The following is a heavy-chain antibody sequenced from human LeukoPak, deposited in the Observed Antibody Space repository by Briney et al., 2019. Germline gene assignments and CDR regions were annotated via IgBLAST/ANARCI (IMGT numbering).Heavy chain of an antibody. D-gene: IGHD5-24*01. V-gene: IGHV3-23*01. Sequence: GGSLRLSCAASGITFSSYAMNWVRQAPGKGLEWVSAISGSSGSTDYADSVKGRFTVSRDNSKNSLYLQMNSLRAEDTAVYYCAKDWEMDTMNWFQPWGEGPLVTLS. CDR3: AKDWEMDTMNWFQP. CDR1: GITFSSYA. J-gene: IGHJ5*02. CDR2: ISGSSGST.